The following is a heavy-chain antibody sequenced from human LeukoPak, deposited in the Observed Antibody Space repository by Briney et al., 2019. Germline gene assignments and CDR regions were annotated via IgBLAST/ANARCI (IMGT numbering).Heavy chain of an antibody. V-gene: IGHV3-66*02. Sequence: GGSLRLSCAASGFTVSSDYMSWVRQAPGKGLEWVSVIYSGGSTYYADCVKGRFTISRDNSKNTLYLQMNSLRAEDTAVYYCARDDFWSGYYRYDPWGQGTLVTVSS. D-gene: IGHD3-3*01. J-gene: IGHJ5*02. CDR2: IYSGGST. CDR3: ARDDFWSGYYRYDP. CDR1: GFTVSSDY.